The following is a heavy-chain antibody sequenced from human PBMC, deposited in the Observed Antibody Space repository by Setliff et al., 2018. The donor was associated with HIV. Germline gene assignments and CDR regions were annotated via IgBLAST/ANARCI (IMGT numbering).Heavy chain of an antibody. CDR2: ISASGGST. CDR3: SQDFNWESGC. Sequence: GGSLRLSCAASGFTFSNYAMSWVRQAPGKGLEWVSIISASGGSTYYADSVKCRFTISRDKSKNTLYLQMNSLRAEDTAFYYCSQDFNWESGCWGQGTLVTVSS. V-gene: IGHV3-23*01. CDR1: GFTFSNYA. J-gene: IGHJ4*02. D-gene: IGHD1-1*01.